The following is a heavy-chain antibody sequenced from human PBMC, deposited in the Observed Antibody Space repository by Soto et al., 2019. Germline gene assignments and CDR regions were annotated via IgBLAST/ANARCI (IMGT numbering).Heavy chain of an antibody. CDR1: GFTFSSYA. D-gene: IGHD3-22*01. CDR3: AKSPLAYYYDPDWFDP. V-gene: IGHV3-23*01. J-gene: IGHJ5*02. Sequence: GGSLRLSCAASGFTFSSYAMSWVRQAPGKGLEWVSAISGSGGSTYYADSVKGRFTISRDNSKNTLYLQMNSLRAEDTAVYYCAKSPLAYYYDPDWFDPWGQGTLVTVSS. CDR2: ISGSGGST.